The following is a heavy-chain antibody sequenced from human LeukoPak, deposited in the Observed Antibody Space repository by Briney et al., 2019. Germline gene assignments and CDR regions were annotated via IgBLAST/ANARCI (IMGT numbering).Heavy chain of an antibody. V-gene: IGHV1-2*02. J-gene: IGHJ4*02. CDR3: ATGITGFFDY. CDR2: INPNSGGT. CDR1: GYTFSGYY. D-gene: IGHD1-20*01. Sequence: ASVKVSCKASGYTFSGYYMHWVRQASGQGLEWMGWINPNSGGTKSAQKFQGRVTMTRDTSISTAYMELSRLRSDDTAVYYCATGITGFFDYWGQGTLVTVSS.